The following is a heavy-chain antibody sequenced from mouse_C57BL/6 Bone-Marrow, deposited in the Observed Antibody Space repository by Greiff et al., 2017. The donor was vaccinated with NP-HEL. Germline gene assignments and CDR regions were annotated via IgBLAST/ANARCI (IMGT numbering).Heavy chain of an antibody. CDR1: GYSFTSYY. D-gene: IGHD1-1*01. CDR3: ARSAPIYYYGSGDY. J-gene: IGHJ2*01. V-gene: IGHV1-66*01. Sequence: QVQLKESGPELVKPGASVKISCKASGYSFTSYYIHWVKQRPGQGLEWIGWIYPGSGNTKYNEKFKGKATLTADTSSSTAYMQLSSLTSEDSAVYYCARSAPIYYYGSGDYWGQGTTLTVSS. CDR2: IYPGSGNT.